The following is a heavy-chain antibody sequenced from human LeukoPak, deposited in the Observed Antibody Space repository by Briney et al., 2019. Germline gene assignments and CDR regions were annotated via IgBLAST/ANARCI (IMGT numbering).Heavy chain of an antibody. Sequence: GASVKVSCKASGYTFTSYGISWVRQAPGQGLEWMGWISAYNGNTNYAQKLQGRVTTTTDTSTSTAYMELRSLRSDDTAVYYCARDPEMATISDVLFFDYWGQGTLVTVSS. CDR1: GYTFTSYG. V-gene: IGHV1-18*01. J-gene: IGHJ4*02. D-gene: IGHD5-24*01. CDR3: ARDPEMATISDVLFFDY. CDR2: ISAYNGNT.